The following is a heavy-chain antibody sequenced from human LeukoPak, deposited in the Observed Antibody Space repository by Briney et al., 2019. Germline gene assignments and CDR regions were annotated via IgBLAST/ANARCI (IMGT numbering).Heavy chain of an antibody. CDR2: IIPIFGTA. Sequence: SVKVSCKASGGTFSSYAISWVRQAPGQGLEWMGGIIPIFGTANYAQKFQGRVTITTDESTSTAYMELSSLRAEDTAVYYCSREWMGSTRLAGDYWGQGTLVTVSS. CDR3: SREWMGSTRLAGDY. D-gene: IGHD2/OR15-2a*01. CDR1: GGTFSSYA. J-gene: IGHJ4*02. V-gene: IGHV1-69*05.